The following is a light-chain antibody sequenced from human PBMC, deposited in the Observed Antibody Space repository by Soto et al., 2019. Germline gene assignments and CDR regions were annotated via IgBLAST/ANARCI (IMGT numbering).Light chain of an antibody. CDR2: GAS. Sequence: IVMTQSPAPLSVSPGERATLSCRASQSVSSNLAWYQQKPGQGPRLLIYGASTRATGIPARFSGSGSGTEFTLTISSLQSEDFAVYYCQQYNNWPGTFGQGTKVEIK. V-gene: IGKV3-15*01. CDR3: QQYNNWPGT. CDR1: QSVSSN. J-gene: IGKJ1*01.